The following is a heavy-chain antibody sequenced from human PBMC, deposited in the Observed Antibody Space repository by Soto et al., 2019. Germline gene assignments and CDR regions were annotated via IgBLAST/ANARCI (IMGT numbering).Heavy chain of an antibody. V-gene: IGHV3-23*01. J-gene: IGHJ3*02. D-gene: IGHD3-10*01. CDR2: INNSGDASTI. CDR3: VRDRGYPDSFNI. CDR1: GFTFSSYA. Sequence: GGSLRLSCTASGFTFSSYAMTWVRQAPGKGLEWVSAINNSGDASTILYADSVKGRFTISRDNARSTLFLQMNGLRAEDTAVYYCVRDRGYPDSFNIWGQGTTVTVSS.